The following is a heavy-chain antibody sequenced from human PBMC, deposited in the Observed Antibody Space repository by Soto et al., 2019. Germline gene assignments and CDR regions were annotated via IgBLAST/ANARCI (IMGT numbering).Heavy chain of an antibody. D-gene: IGHD2-15*01. CDR3: TTGSVEGF. V-gene: IGHV3-15*07. J-gene: IGHJ6*02. CDR1: GFSVTNAW. CDR2: VYTSAEGGAT. Sequence: EVQLVDSGGGLVKPGGSLRLSCSASGFSVTNAWMNWVRQDPGKGLAWVGRVYTSAEGGATHYAAPVKGRFTISRDDSINTVYLQMNSLMTEDTAVYYCTTGSVEGFWGQGPTVTVSS.